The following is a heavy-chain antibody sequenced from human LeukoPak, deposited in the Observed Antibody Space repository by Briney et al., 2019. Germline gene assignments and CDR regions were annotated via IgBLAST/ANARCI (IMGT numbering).Heavy chain of an antibody. V-gene: IGHV4-38-2*02. J-gene: IGHJ4*02. CDR3: ARRHSSGWFYY. D-gene: IGHD6-19*01. CDR1: GYSISNGYY. CDR2: ICRSGST. Sequence: SETLSLTCTVSGYSISNGYYWDWIRQPPGRGLEWIGNICRSGSTSYNPSLKSRVTISVDTSKNQFSLKVNSVTAADTAVCYCARRHSSGWFYYWGQGTLVTVSS.